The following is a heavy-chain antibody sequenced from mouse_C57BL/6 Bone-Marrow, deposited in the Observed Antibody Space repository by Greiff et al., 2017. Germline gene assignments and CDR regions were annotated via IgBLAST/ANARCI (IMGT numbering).Heavy chain of an antibody. Sequence: VQLKQSGPELVKPGASVKISCKASGYTFTDYYMNWVKQSHGKSLEWIRDINPNNGGTSYNQKFKGKATLTVDKSSSTAYMELRSLTSEDSAVYYCAGLRWGPMDYWGQGTSVTVSS. D-gene: IGHD1-1*01. CDR1: GYTFTDYY. V-gene: IGHV1-26*01. CDR3: AGLRWGPMDY. CDR2: INPNNGGT. J-gene: IGHJ4*01.